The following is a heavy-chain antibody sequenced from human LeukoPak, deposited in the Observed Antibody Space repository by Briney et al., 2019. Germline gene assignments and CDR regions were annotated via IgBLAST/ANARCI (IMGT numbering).Heavy chain of an antibody. CDR1: GGSISSYY. Sequence: SETLSLTCTVSGGSISSYYWSWIRQPPGKGLEWIGYIYHSGSTNYNPSLKSRVTISVDTSKNQFSLKLSSVTAADTAVYYCARHDGYKLAFDIWGQGTMVTVSS. V-gene: IGHV4-59*08. CDR2: IYHSGST. J-gene: IGHJ3*02. CDR3: ARHDGYKLAFDI. D-gene: IGHD5-12*01.